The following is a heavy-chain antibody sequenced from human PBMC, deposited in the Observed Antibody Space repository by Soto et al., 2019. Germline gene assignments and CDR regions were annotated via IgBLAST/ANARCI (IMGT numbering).Heavy chain of an antibody. D-gene: IGHD4-17*01. CDR2: INPNSRGT. Sequence: QVQLVQSGAEVKKPGASVKVSCKASGYTFTGYYMHWVRQAPGQGLEWMGWINPNSRGTNYAQKFQCRVTMTMDTSISTAYMELSRLRSDDTAVYSCASGKTVTTGAFDIWGQGTMVTVSS. J-gene: IGHJ3*02. V-gene: IGHV1-2*02. CDR1: GYTFTGYY. CDR3: ASGKTVTTGAFDI.